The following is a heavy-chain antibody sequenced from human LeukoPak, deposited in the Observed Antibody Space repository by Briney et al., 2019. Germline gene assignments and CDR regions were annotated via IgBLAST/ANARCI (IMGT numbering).Heavy chain of an antibody. J-gene: IGHJ6*03. Sequence: GGSLRLSCAASGFTFSSYSMNWVRQAPGKGLEWVSSISSSSSYIYYADSVKGRFTISRDNAKNSLYLQMNSLRAEDTAVYYCARDRGSSARYYYYMDVWGKGTTVTVSS. CDR3: ARDRGSSARYYYYMDV. CDR2: ISSSSSYI. D-gene: IGHD6-6*01. V-gene: IGHV3-21*01. CDR1: GFTFSSYS.